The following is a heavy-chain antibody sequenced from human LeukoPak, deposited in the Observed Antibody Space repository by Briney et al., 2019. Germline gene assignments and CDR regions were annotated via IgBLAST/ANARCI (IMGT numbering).Heavy chain of an antibody. CDR2: IASGGSPI. J-gene: IGHJ3*02. D-gene: IGHD1-20*01. CDR3: VREDNFDVLDI. Sequence: PGGSLRLSCTASGFTFSSSEMTWVRQAPGKGLEWIAYIASGGSPIYYADSVRGRFTISRDNAKNSLYLQMNSLRAEDTALYYCVREDNFDVLDIWGQGTVVTVSS. V-gene: IGHV3-48*03. CDR1: GFTFSSSE.